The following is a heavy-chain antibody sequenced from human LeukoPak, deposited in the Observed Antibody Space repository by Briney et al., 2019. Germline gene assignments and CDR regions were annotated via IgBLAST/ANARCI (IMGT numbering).Heavy chain of an antibody. V-gene: IGHV3-23*01. CDR1: GFTFSNYG. Sequence: GGSLRLSCAASGFTFSNYGMTWVRQAPGRGLEWVSGISNGGTNTYYTDSVKGRFTISRDNSRNTLFLQMNSLRADDTARYYCAKDFVYGSRFPRPLDYWGQGTLVTVSS. CDR2: ISNGGTNT. J-gene: IGHJ4*02. CDR3: AKDFVYGSRFPRPLDY. D-gene: IGHD3-3*01.